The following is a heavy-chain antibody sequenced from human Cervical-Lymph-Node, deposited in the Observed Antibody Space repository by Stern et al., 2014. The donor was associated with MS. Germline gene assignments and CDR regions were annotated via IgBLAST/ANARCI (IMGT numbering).Heavy chain of an antibody. CDR3: ARTDTAMATKHAFDI. V-gene: IGHV1-69*17. CDR1: GGTFSSYA. Sequence: VHLVESGAEVKKPGSSVKVSCKASGGTFSSYAISWVRQAPGQGLEWLGGIIPIFGIANYAPTFQGRATLTAAQSTSPAYMELSSLRSEDTAVYYCARTDTAMATKHAFDIWGQGTMVTVAS. CDR2: IIPIFGIA. D-gene: IGHD5-18*01. J-gene: IGHJ3*02.